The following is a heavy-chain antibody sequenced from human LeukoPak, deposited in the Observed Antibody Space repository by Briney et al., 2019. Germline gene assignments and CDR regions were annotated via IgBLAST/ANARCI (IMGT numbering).Heavy chain of an antibody. V-gene: IGHV1-2*02. J-gene: IGHJ4*02. CDR1: GYAFTDYY. D-gene: IGHD5-18*01. Sequence: ASVKVSCKASGYAFTDYYMHWVRQAPGQGLEWMGWINPNSGGTNYAQKFQGRVTMTRDTSINTAYMELSSLRSDDTAVYYCARGYSYGPYWGQGTLVTVSS. CDR2: INPNSGGT. CDR3: ARGYSYGPY.